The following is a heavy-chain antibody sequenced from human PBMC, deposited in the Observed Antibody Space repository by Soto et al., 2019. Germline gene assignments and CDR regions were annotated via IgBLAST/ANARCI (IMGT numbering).Heavy chain of an antibody. CDR2: IWYDGSNK. CDR1: GFTFSSYG. Sequence: GGSLRLSCAASGFTFSSYGMHWVRQAPGKGLEWVAVIWYDGSNKYYADSVKGRFTISRDNSKNTLYLQMNSLRAEDTAVYYCAREEDGAAAGIKSAFDIWGQGTMVTVSS. V-gene: IGHV3-33*01. J-gene: IGHJ3*02. CDR3: AREEDGAAAGIKSAFDI. D-gene: IGHD6-13*01.